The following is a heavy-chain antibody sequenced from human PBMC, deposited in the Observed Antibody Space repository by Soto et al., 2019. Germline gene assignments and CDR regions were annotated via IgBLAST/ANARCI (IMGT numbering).Heavy chain of an antibody. V-gene: IGHV5-51*01. CDR3: ARHYCSSTSCYPVYYYYYGLDV. D-gene: IGHD2-2*01. J-gene: IGHJ6*02. CDR2: IYPGDSDT. Sequence: GESLKISCKGSGYSFTSYWIGWVRQMPGKGLEWMGIIYPGDSDTRYSPSFQGQVTISADKSISTAYLQWSSLKASDTAMYYCARHYCSSTSCYPVYYYYYGLDVWGQGTTVTVSS. CDR1: GYSFTSYW.